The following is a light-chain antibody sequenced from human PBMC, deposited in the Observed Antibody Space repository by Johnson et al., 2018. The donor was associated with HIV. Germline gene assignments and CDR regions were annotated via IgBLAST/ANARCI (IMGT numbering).Light chain of an antibody. CDR1: SSTIGNNY. J-gene: IGLJ1*01. V-gene: IGLV1-51*02. CDR3: GTWDSSLGAHYV. Sequence: SVLTQPPSVSAAPGQKVTISCSGSSSTIGNNYVSWYQQLPGTAPKLLIYEKNKRPSGIPDRFSASKSGTSATLDITGLQTGDEADYYCGTWDSSLGAHYVFGTVTKVTVL. CDR2: EKN.